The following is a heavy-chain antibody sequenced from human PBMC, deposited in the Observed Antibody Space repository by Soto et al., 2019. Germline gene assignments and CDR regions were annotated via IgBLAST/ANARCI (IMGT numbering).Heavy chain of an antibody. V-gene: IGHV4-34*01. D-gene: IGHD1-26*01. Sequence: QVQLQQWGAGLLKPSETLSLTCAVYGGSFSGYYWSWIRQPPGKGLEWIGEINHSGSTNYNPSLKSRVTISVDTSKNQFSLKLSSVTAADTAVYSCAATISRYYYYGMDVWGQGTTVTVSS. J-gene: IGHJ6*02. CDR2: INHSGST. CDR1: GGSFSGYY. CDR3: AATISRYYYYGMDV.